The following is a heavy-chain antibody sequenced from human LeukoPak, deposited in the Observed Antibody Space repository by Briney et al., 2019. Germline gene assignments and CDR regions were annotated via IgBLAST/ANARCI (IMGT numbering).Heavy chain of an antibody. D-gene: IGHD5-24*01. Sequence: GGSLRLSCAASGFTVSSNYMSWVRQAPGKGLEWVALMPYDGSDKYYADSVKGRFTISRDNSKNTLYLQMNSLRVEDTAIYYCARDLKMKYCDFWGQGTLVTVSS. V-gene: IGHV3-30*03. J-gene: IGHJ4*02. CDR3: ARDLKMKYCDF. CDR2: MPYDGSDK. CDR1: GFTVSSNY.